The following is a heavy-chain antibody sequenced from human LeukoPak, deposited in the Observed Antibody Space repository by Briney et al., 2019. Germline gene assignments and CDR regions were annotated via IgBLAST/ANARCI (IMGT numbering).Heavy chain of an antibody. V-gene: IGHV4-39*01. CDR2: IYYSGST. CDR3: ARRFDGSSGGWGPTPVEIDY. CDR1: GGSISSSSYY. Sequence: SSEILSLTCTVSGGSISSSSYYWGWIRQPPGKGLEWIGSIYYSGSTYYNPSLKSRVTISVDTSKNQFSLKLSSVTAADTAVYYCARRFDGSSGGWGPTPVEIDYWGQGTLVTVSS. J-gene: IGHJ4*02. D-gene: IGHD6-19*01.